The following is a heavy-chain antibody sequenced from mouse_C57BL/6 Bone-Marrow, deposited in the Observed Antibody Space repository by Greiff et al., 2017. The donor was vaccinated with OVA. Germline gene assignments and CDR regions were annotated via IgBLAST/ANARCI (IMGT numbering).Heavy chain of an antibody. CDR3: ARNDDGLWYNWYFDV. J-gene: IGHJ1*03. CDR2: IWTGGGT. CDR1: GFSLTSYA. V-gene: IGHV2-9-1*01. Sequence: VQLQQSGPGLVAPSQSLSITCTVSGFSLTSYAISWVRQPPGKGLEWLGVIWTGGGTNYNSALKSRLSISKDNSKSQVFLEMNSLQTDDTARYYCARNDDGLWYNWYFDVWGTGTTVTVSS. D-gene: IGHD2-1*01.